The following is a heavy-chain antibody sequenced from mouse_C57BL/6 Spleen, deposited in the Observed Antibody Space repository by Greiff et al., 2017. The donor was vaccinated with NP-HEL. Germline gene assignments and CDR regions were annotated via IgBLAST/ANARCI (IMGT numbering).Heavy chain of an antibody. V-gene: IGHV6-3*01. Sequence: EVMLVESGGGLVQPGGSMKLSCVASGFTFSNYWMNWVRQSPEKGLEWVAQIRLKSDNYATHYAESVKGRFTISRDDSKSSVYLQMNNLRAEDTGIYYCTGRGYGSSYPYYFDYWGQGTTLTVSS. CDR2: IRLKSDNYAT. D-gene: IGHD1-1*01. J-gene: IGHJ2*01. CDR3: TGRGYGSSYPYYFDY. CDR1: GFTFSNYW.